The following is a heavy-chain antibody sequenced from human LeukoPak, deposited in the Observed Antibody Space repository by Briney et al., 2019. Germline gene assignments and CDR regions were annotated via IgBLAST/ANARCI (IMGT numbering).Heavy chain of an antibody. D-gene: IGHD3-16*01. V-gene: IGHV4-34*01. J-gene: IGHJ4*02. CDR3: ARGDDSSD. CDR2: INHSGST. CDR1: GGSFCGYY. Sequence: SETLSLTCAVSGGSFCGYYWSWIRQPPGKGLEWIGEINHSGSTNYNPSLKSRVTISVDTSKNQFSLKLSSVTAADTAVYYCARGDDSSDWGQGTLVTVSS.